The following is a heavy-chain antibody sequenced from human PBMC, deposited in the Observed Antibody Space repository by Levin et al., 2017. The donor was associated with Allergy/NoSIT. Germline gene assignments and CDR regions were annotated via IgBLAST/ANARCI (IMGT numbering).Heavy chain of an antibody. J-gene: IGHJ4*02. Sequence: ASETLSLTCTVSGGSISSSSYYWGWIRQPPGKGLEWIGSIYYSGSTYYNPSLKSRVTISVDTSKNQFSLKLSSVTAADTAVYYCARLIVGATIDYWGQGTLVTVSS. V-gene: IGHV4-39*01. CDR2: IYYSGST. CDR1: GGSISSSSYY. D-gene: IGHD1-26*01. CDR3: ARLIVGATIDY.